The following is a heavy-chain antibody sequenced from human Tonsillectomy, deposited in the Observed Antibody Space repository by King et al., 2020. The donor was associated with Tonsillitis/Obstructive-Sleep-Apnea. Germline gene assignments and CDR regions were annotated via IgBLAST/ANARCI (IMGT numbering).Heavy chain of an antibody. D-gene: IGHD3-16*01. CDR2: ISYDGSDK. CDR1: GFTFSSYP. J-gene: IGHJ4*02. V-gene: IGHV3-30*04. CDR3: ARDLGGASCY. Sequence: VQLVESGGGVVQPGRSLRLSCAASGFTFSSYPMHWVRQAPGKGLEWVAVISYDGSDKYYADSVKGRFTISRDNSKNTLYLQMNSLRDEDTAVYHCARDLGGASCYCGQGTLVIVPS.